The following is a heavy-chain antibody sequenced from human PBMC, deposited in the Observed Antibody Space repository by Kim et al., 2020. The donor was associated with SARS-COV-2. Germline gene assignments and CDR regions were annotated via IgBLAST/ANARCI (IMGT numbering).Heavy chain of an antibody. D-gene: IGHD6-19*01. CDR3: AKDNHHVNGSCLGY. CDR1: GFTFSSYG. V-gene: IGHV3-33*06. J-gene: IGHJ4*02. Sequence: GGSLRLSCAASGFTFSSYGMHWVRQAPGKGLEWVAVIWNDGSIKYYADSVKGRFTISRDNSKNTLYLQMNSLRAEDTAVYYCAKDNHHVNGSCLGYWGQG. CDR2: IWNDGSIK.